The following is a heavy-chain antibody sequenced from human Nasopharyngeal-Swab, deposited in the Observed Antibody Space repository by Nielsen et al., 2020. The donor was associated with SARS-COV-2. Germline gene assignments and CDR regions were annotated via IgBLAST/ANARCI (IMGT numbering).Heavy chain of an antibody. J-gene: IGHJ4*02. V-gene: IGHV3-21*01. CDR3: ARVLSGSSGSDY. CDR1: GFTFSSYS. CDR2: ISSSSSYI. D-gene: IGHD3-3*01. Sequence: GGSLRLSCAASGFTFSSYSMNWVRQAPGKGLEWVSSISSSSSYIYYADSVKGRFTISRDNAKNSLYLQMNSLRAEDTAVYYCARVLSGSSGSDYWGQGTLVTVSS.